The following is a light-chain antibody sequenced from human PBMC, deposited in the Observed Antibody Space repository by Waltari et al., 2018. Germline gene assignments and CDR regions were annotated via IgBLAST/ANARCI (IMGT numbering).Light chain of an antibody. J-gene: IGKJ1*01. V-gene: IGKV3-20*01. CDR3: QNYVRLPAT. Sequence: DIVLTQSPGPPSLSPGERPTLSCRASQSVARALAWYQQKPGQPPALLLYNPYTRATSVPDTFSGGGSGTDFSLTISRLEPEDFAVYYCQNYVRLPATFGQGTKVEIK. CDR2: NPY. CDR1: QSVARA.